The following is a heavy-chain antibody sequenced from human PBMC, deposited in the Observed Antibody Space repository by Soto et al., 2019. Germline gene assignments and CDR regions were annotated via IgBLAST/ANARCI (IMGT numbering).Heavy chain of an antibody. D-gene: IGHD1-26*01. CDR1: GFAFDDYG. CDR3: ARVSGSYFRSMIDY. J-gene: IGHJ4*02. V-gene: IGHV3-20*04. CDR2: INRNGGST. Sequence: EVQLVESGGGVVRPGGSLRLSCTASGFAFDDYGMTWVRQAPGKGLEWVSGINRNGGSTAYADSVKGRFTISRDNAKNSLFLQLNSLIAEDTASYYCARVSGSYFRSMIDYWGQATLVTVSS.